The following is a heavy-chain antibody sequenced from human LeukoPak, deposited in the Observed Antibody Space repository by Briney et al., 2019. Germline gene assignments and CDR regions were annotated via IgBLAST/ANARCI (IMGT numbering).Heavy chain of an antibody. D-gene: IGHD3-10*01. CDR1: GYSFTNCW. CDR3: ARRYYGSGSYSDGFDY. CDR2: IYPGDSDI. V-gene: IGHV5-51*01. Sequence: GESLKISCKGSGYSFTNCWIGWVRQMPGKGLEWMGIIYPGDSDIRYSPSFQGQVSISVDKSISTAYLQWSSLKASDTAIYYCARRYYGSGSYSDGFDYWGQGTLVTVSS. J-gene: IGHJ4*02.